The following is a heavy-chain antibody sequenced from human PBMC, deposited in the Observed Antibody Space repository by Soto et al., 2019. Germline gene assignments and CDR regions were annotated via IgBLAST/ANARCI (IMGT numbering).Heavy chain of an antibody. CDR3: AASSGWHRAYDY. Sequence: ASVKVSCKASGYTFTTYDINWVRQATGQGLEWMGRMNPKSGNTDYAQKFQGRVTMTRNTSTSTVYMELSSLRSEDTAVYYCAASSGWHRAYDYWGQGTLVTVSS. CDR2: MNPKSGNT. V-gene: IGHV1-8*01. D-gene: IGHD6-19*01. CDR1: GYTFTTYD. J-gene: IGHJ4*02.